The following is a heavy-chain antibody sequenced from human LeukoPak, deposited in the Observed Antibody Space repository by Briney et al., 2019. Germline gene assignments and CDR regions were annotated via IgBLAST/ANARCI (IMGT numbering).Heavy chain of an antibody. CDR3: VRGSEWELLSR. D-gene: IGHD1-26*01. Sequence: SETLSLTCAVYGGSFSGFYWNWIRQPPGKGLEWIGEIDHSGSTNYNPSLKSRVTISLDTSKNQFSLRLNSVTGADTAVYFCVRGSEWELLSRWGQGTLVTVSS. V-gene: IGHV4-34*01. CDR1: GGSFSGFY. CDR2: IDHSGST. J-gene: IGHJ4*02.